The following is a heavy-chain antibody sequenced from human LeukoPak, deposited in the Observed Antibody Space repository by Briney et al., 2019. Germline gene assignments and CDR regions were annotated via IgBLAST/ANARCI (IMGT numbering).Heavy chain of an antibody. Sequence: PGGSLRLSCAASGFTSSSYGFHWVRQAPGKGLQWVAVIWYDGSNKYYADSVKGRFTISRDNSNNTLCLQMNSLRAEDTAVYYCARVGRYYDFWSGIDNWGQGTMVTVSS. CDR2: IWYDGSNK. J-gene: IGHJ3*02. CDR1: GFTSSSYG. V-gene: IGHV3-33*01. D-gene: IGHD3-3*01. CDR3: ARVGRYYDFWSGIDN.